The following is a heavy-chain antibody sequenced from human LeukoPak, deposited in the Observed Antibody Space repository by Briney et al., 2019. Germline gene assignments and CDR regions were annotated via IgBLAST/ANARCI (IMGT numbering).Heavy chain of an antibody. CDR1: GYTLTSYG. J-gene: IGHJ4*02. Sequence: ASVKVSCKASGYTLTSYGISWVRQAPGQGLEWMGWISAYNGNTNYAQKLQGRVTMTTDTSTSTAYMELRSLRSDDTAVYYCARDRSTMVRGVPGYWGQGTLVTVSS. D-gene: IGHD3-10*01. V-gene: IGHV1-18*01. CDR3: ARDRSTMVRGVPGY. CDR2: ISAYNGNT.